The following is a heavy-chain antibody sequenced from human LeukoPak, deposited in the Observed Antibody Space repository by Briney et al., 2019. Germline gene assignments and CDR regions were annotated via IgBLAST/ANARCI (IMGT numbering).Heavy chain of an antibody. J-gene: IGHJ4*02. CDR1: GGSISSYY. V-gene: IGHV4-59*01. CDR2: IYYSGST. CDR3: ALDRNGDYFDY. D-gene: IGHD1-14*01. Sequence: SETLSLTCTVSGGSISSYYWSWIWQPPGKGLEWIGYIYYSGSTNYNPSLKSRVTISVDTSKNQFSLKLSSVTAADTAVYYCALDRNGDYFDYWGQGTLVTVSS.